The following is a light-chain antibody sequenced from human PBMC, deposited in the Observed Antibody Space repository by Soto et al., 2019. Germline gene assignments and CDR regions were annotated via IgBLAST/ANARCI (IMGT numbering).Light chain of an antibody. CDR3: CSYAGSYTHV. CDR1: SSDVGGYNY. V-gene: IGLV2-11*01. Sequence: ALTQPRSVSGSPGQSVTISCTGTSSDVGGYNYVSWYQQHPGKAPKLMIYDVSKRPSGVPDRFSGSKSGNTASLTISGLQAEDEADYYCCSYAGSYTHVFGTGTKVTVL. J-gene: IGLJ1*01. CDR2: DVS.